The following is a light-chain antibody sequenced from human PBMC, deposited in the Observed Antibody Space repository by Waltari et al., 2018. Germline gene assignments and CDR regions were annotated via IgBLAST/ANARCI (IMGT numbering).Light chain of an antibody. J-gene: IGLJ3*02. CDR1: TGAVTSGHY. V-gene: IGLV7-46*01. CDR3: LLSYSGARV. Sequence: QAVVTQEPSLTVSPGGTVTLTCGSSTGAVTSGHYPYWFQQKPGQATRTLIYDTSNKHSWTPARFSASLLGGKAALTLSGAQPEDEAEYYCLLSYSGARVFGGGTKLTVL. CDR2: DTS.